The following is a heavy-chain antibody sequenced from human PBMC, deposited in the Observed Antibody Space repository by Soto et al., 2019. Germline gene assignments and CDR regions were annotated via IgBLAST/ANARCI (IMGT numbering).Heavy chain of an antibody. Sequence: PGGSLRLSCEASGFTFNTYSMHWVRQPPGKGLEWLAAIWYDGTQKYYADSVKGRFIISRDNSKKTLYLEMNSLRAEDTAVYYCARAGGTTVTGLWHFDSWGQGTLVNVSS. D-gene: IGHD4-17*01. V-gene: IGHV3-33*01. CDR2: IWYDGTQK. CDR3: ARAGGTTVTGLWHFDS. J-gene: IGHJ4*02. CDR1: GFTFNTYS.